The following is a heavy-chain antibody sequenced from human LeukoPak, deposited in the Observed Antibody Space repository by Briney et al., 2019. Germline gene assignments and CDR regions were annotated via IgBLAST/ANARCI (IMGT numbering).Heavy chain of an antibody. CDR3: ARRRFGEPTGN. CDR2: IYYSGST. CDR1: GGSIRIANYY. J-gene: IGHJ4*02. D-gene: IGHD3-10*01. Sequence: SETLSLTCTVSGGSIRIANYYWEWIRQPPGKGLEWIGSIYYSGSTYYNPSLKSRVTISVDTSKNQLSLKLSPLTAADTAVYYCARRRFGEPTGNWGQGTLVTVSS. V-gene: IGHV4-39*01.